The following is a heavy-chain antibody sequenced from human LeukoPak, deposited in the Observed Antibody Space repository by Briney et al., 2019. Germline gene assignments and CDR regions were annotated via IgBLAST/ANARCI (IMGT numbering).Heavy chain of an antibody. V-gene: IGHV3-23*01. Sequence: PGGSLRLSCAASGFTFSSSAMDWVRQAPGKGLEWVSAIGGRGESTYYADSVKGRFTISRDNSKNTLYLQMNSLRADDTAVYYCAKGDGGYTPYYFDYWGQGTLVTVSS. CDR2: IGGRGEST. D-gene: IGHD3-16*02. J-gene: IGHJ4*02. CDR1: GFTFSSSA. CDR3: AKGDGGYTPYYFDY.